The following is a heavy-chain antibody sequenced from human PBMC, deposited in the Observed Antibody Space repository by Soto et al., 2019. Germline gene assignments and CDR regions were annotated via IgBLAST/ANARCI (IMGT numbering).Heavy chain of an antibody. CDR2: ISNDGSST. CDR3: AQRPDAFDI. J-gene: IGHJ3*02. V-gene: IGHV3-23*01. Sequence: EVKLLESGGGLVQPGGSLRLSCVGSEFTFSMTCVRQAPGKGLEWVSMISNDGSSTYYADSVKGRFTISRDNSKKILYLQMNSLRAEDTAVYYCAQRPDAFDIWGQGTMVTVSS. CDR1: EFTFS.